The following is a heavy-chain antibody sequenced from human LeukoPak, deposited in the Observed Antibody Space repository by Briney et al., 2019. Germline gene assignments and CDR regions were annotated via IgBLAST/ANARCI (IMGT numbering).Heavy chain of an antibody. CDR2: SGTGGST. D-gene: IGHD4-23*01. Sequence: GGSLRLYCAGSGFTFSRYAMSWVRQAPGQGLEWVSTSGTGGSTYYVDSVKGRFTISRDNSKNTVYLQMNSLRAEDTALYYCAKRGYDYGGPFFDYWGQGTLVTVSS. V-gene: IGHV3-23*01. CDR3: AKRGYDYGGPFFDY. CDR1: GFTFSRYA. J-gene: IGHJ4*02.